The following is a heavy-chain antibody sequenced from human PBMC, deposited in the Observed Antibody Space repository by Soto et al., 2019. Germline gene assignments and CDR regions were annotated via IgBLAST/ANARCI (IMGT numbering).Heavy chain of an antibody. CDR2: IFYTGTT. CDR3: ARLVVVAPVDNV. J-gene: IGHJ4*02. Sequence: QLQLQESGPGLVKPSETLSLTCSVSGGSVSYNSYYWGWIRQPPGKGLEWVGGIFYTGTTYYSPSIMDRVSISVDTSKNSFSIQLTSVTAEDTAVYFCARLVVVAPVDNVWGQGALVTVSS. CDR1: GGSVSYNSYY. D-gene: IGHD2-21*01. V-gene: IGHV4-39*01.